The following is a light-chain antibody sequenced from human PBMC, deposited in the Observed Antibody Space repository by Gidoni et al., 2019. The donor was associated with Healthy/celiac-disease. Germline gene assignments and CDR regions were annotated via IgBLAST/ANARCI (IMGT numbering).Light chain of an antibody. CDR3: QQYNNWPYT. CDR1: QSVSSN. CDR2: GAS. V-gene: IGKV3-15*01. Sequence: EIVMTQSPATLSVSPGERATLSCRASQSVSSNLAWYQHKPGQAPRLLIYGASTRATGVPARFSGGGSGTEFTLTISSLQSEDFAVYYCQQYNNWPYTFGQXTKLEIK. J-gene: IGKJ2*01.